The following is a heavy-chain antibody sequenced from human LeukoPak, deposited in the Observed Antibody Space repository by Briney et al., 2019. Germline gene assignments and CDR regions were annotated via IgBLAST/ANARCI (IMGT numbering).Heavy chain of an antibody. Sequence: GGSLRLSCVVSGSTFSSYALGWVRQAPGKGLEWVSIISGSGRITSYADSVKGRFTISRDSSKNPMYMQMNSLRAEDTAVYYCVRGGSQPITLHVFDYWGQGTLVTVSS. CDR3: VRGGSQPITLHVFDY. D-gene: IGHD2-15*01. J-gene: IGHJ4*02. V-gene: IGHV3-23*01. CDR1: GSTFSSYA. CDR2: ISGSGRIT.